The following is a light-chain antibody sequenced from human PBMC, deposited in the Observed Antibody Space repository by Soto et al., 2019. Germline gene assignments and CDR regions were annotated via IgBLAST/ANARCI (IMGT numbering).Light chain of an antibody. J-gene: IGKJ1*01. CDR1: QTISSW. Sequence: DIQMIQYPCTLSGSVGDRVTITCRASQTISSWLAWYQQKPGKAPKLLIYKASTLKSGVPSRFSGSGSGTEFTLTISCLQPDDFATYYCQHYNSYSEAFGQGTKVDIK. CDR2: KAS. V-gene: IGKV1-5*03. CDR3: QHYNSYSEA.